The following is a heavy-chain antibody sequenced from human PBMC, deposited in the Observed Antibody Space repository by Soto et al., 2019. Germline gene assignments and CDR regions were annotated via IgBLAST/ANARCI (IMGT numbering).Heavy chain of an antibody. D-gene: IGHD1-20*01. CDR1: GGSISSGDYY. CDR3: ATQIGYNWNDVPVGWFDP. Sequence: SETLSLTCTVSGGSISSGDYYWSWIRQPPGKGLEWIGYIYYSGSTYYNPSLKSRVTISVDTSKNQFSLKLSSVTAADTAVYYCATQIGYNWNDVPVGWFDPWGQGTLVTVSS. J-gene: IGHJ5*02. V-gene: IGHV4-30-4*01. CDR2: IYYSGST.